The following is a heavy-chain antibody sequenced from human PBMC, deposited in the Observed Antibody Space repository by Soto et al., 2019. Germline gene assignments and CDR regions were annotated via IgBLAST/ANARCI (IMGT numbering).Heavy chain of an antibody. CDR1: GVTFSSFS. CDR3: ARVLYYYNGMDV. CDR2: ISTNSNI. V-gene: IGHV3-21*01. Sequence: EVQLVESGGGLVKPGGSLRLSCAASGVTFSSFSMSWVRQAPGKGLEWVSYISTNSNIYYADFVKGRFTISRDNARNSLYLQMNSLRAEDTAIYYCARVLYYYNGMDVWGQGTTVTVSS. J-gene: IGHJ6*02.